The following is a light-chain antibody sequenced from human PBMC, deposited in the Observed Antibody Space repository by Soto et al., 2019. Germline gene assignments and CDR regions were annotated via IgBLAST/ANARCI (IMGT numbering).Light chain of an antibody. J-gene: IGLJ2*01. CDR1: SSDVGGYNY. V-gene: IGLV2-8*01. CDR3: SSYAGSNNLV. Sequence: QSALTQPPSASGSPGQSVTISCTGPSSDVGGYNYVSWYQQHPGKAPKLMLYEVSKRPSGVPDRFSGSKSGNTASLTVSGLQAEDEADYYCSSYAGSNNLVFGGGTKLTVL. CDR2: EVS.